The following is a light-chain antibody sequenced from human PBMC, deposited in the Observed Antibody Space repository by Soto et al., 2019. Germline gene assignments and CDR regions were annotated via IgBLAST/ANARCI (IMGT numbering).Light chain of an antibody. CDR3: SSYAGSNNFV. J-gene: IGLJ1*01. V-gene: IGLV2-8*01. Sequence: SALTQPPSASGSPGQSVTISCTGTSSDIGAYIYVSWYQQHPGKAPKLMISEVSRRPSGVPERFSGSKSGNTASLTVSGLQADDEAHYYCSSYAGSNNFVFGTGTKATVL. CDR1: SSDIGAYIY. CDR2: EVS.